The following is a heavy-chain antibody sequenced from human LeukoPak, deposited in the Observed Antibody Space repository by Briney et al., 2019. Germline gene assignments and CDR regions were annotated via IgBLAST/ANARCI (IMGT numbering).Heavy chain of an antibody. Sequence: TGGSLRLSCAASGFTFSTYAMSWVRQAPGQGLVWVSAISGSGGSTYYADSVKGRFTISRDNSKNTLYLQINSLGAEDTAIYYCAKDRRNWGSRVDYWGQGTLVTVSS. CDR2: ISGSGGST. CDR1: GFTFSTYA. J-gene: IGHJ4*02. CDR3: AKDRRNWGSRVDY. D-gene: IGHD7-27*01. V-gene: IGHV3-23*01.